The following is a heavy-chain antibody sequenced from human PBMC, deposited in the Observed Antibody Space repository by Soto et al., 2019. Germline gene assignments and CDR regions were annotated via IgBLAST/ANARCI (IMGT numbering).Heavy chain of an antibody. CDR1: GYTFTSYG. D-gene: IGHD3-22*01. J-gene: IGHJ4*02. CDR3: AILDRSGYHGAFDY. CDR2: ISAYNCNT. Sequence: QVQLVQSGAEVKKPGASVKVSCKASGYTFTSYGISWVRQATGQGLEWMGWISAYNCNTNYAQKLQGRVNTTTDTSTSTASMEVRSLRSDDTAVYYCAILDRSGYHGAFDYWGQGTLVTVSS. V-gene: IGHV1-18*04.